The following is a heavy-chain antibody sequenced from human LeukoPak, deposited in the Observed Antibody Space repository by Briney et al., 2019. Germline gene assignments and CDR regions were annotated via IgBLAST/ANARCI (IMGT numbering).Heavy chain of an antibody. D-gene: IGHD6-25*01. J-gene: IGHJ4*02. CDR1: GGSISSSNW. Sequence: PSGTLSLTCAVSGGSISSSNWWSRVRQPPGKGLEWIGQRYHSGDSNYNPSLKSRVTVSLDRSKNQFSLKLTSVTAADTAVYYCARDRVSGPWYYFDHWGQGIPVTVSS. CDR3: ARDRVSGPWYYFDH. CDR2: RYHSGDS. V-gene: IGHV4-4*02.